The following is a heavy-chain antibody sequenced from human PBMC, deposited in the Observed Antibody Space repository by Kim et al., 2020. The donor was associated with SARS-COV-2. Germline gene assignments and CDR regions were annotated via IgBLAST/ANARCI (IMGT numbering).Heavy chain of an antibody. Sequence: SETLSLTCTVSGGSISSYYWSWIRQPAGKGLEWIGRIYTSGSTNYNPSLKSRVTMSVDTSKNQFSLKLSSVTAADTAVYYCAREDVVVVPAATLVLFDYWGQGTLVTVSS. J-gene: IGHJ4*02. D-gene: IGHD2-2*01. CDR2: IYTSGST. V-gene: IGHV4-4*07. CDR3: AREDVVVVPAATLVLFDY. CDR1: GGSISSYY.